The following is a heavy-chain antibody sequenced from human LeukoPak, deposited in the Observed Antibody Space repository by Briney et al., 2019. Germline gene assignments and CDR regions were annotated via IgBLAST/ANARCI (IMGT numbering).Heavy chain of an antibody. CDR3: ARLDCSGGSCYGSAQIPLGWVDAFDI. CDR1: GYSFTSYW. CDR2: IYPGDSDT. J-gene: IGHJ3*02. V-gene: IGHV5-51*01. D-gene: IGHD2-15*01. Sequence: PGESLKISCKGSGYSFTSYWIGWVRQMPGKGLEWMGIIYPGDSDTRYSPSFQGQVTISADKSISTAYLQWSSLKASDTAMYYCARLDCSGGSCYGSAQIPLGWVDAFDIRGQGTMVTVSS.